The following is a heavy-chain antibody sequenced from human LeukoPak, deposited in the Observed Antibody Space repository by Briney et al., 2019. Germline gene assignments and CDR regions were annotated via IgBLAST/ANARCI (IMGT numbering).Heavy chain of an antibody. Sequence: GGSLRLSCAASGFTFSSYSMNWVRQAPGKGLEWVSSISSSSSYIYYADSVKGRYTISRDNAKNSLYLQMNSLRAEDTAVYYCARGRRYSGYEFDYWGQGTLVTVSS. CDR3: ARGRRYSGYEFDY. J-gene: IGHJ4*02. CDR2: ISSSSSYI. V-gene: IGHV3-21*01. D-gene: IGHD5-12*01. CDR1: GFTFSSYS.